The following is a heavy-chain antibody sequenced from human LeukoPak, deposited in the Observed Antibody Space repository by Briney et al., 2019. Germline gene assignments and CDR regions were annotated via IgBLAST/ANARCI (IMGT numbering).Heavy chain of an antibody. D-gene: IGHD3-10*01. CDR2: IKEDGSEK. Sequence: GGSLRLSCAASGFTLSSYWMSWVRQAPGKGLEWVANIKEDGSEKYYVDSVKGRFTISRDNARNSLYLHMNSLTAEDTAMYYCARDWVAGVPFDAFDIWGQGTMVSVSS. CDR3: ARDWVAGVPFDAFDI. V-gene: IGHV3-7*03. CDR1: GFTLSSYW. J-gene: IGHJ3*02.